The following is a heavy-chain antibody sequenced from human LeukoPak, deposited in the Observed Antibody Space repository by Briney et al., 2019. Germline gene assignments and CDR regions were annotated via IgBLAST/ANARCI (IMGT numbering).Heavy chain of an antibody. D-gene: IGHD6-13*01. CDR2: ISWNSGSI. V-gene: IGHV3-9*01. CDR1: GFTFDDYA. J-gene: IGHJ4*02. CDR3: AKDISGYSSSWLGY. Sequence: GGSLRLSCAASGFTFDDYAMHWVRQAPGKGLEWVSGISWNSGSIGYADSVKGRFTISRDNAKNSLYLQMNSLRAEDTALYYCAKDISGYSSSWLGYWGQGTLVTVSS.